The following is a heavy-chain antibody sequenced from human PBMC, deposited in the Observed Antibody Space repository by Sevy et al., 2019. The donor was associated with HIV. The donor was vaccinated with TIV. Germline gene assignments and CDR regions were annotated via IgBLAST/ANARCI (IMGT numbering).Heavy chain of an antibody. Sequence: ASVKVSCKASGYTFTGYYMHWVRQAPGQGLEWMGWINPKSGGTNYAQKFQGRVTMTRDTSISTAYMELSRLRSDDTAVYYCARLWFGYYFDYWGQGTLVTVSS. D-gene: IGHD3-10*01. CDR2: INPKSGGT. V-gene: IGHV1-2*02. CDR1: GYTFTGYY. CDR3: ARLWFGYYFDY. J-gene: IGHJ4*02.